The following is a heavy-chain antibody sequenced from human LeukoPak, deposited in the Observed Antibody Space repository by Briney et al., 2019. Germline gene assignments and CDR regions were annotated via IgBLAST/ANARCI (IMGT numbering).Heavy chain of an antibody. Sequence: GALRPSCAASGLSFSSFAMSWVRQGPARGLEWVSSIRGIGETFYADSVKGRFTLSSDISRNTVYFQLNNLRVEDTAIYYCARASWVSSIDAVRWGQGTLVTVSS. CDR3: ARASWVSSIDAVR. V-gene: IGHV3-23*01. J-gene: IGHJ4*02. CDR2: IRGIGET. D-gene: IGHD6-13*01. CDR1: GLSFSSFA.